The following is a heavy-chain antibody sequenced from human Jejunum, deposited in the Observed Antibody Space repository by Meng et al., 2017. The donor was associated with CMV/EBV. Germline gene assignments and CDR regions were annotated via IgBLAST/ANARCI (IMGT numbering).Heavy chain of an antibody. CDR1: GGTFSSYA. CDR2: IIPIFRTA. Sequence: SGGTFSSYAVTWVRQAPGQGLEWMGGIIPIFRTADYAQKFQGRFTITTDESTSTDYMELSSLRSEDTAVYFCARSHNWNNGYYFDYWGQGTLVTVSS. D-gene: IGHD1/OR15-1a*01. V-gene: IGHV1-69*05. CDR3: ARSHNWNNGYYFDY. J-gene: IGHJ4*02.